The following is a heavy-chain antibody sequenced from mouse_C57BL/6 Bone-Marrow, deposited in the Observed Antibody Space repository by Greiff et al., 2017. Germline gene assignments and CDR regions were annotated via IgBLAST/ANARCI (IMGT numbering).Heavy chain of an antibody. D-gene: IGHD1-1*01. J-gene: IGHJ3*01. CDR1: GFTFSDYG. V-gene: IGHV5-17*01. CDR2: ISSGSSTN. CDR3: ARDSLLRRVSCFAY. Sequence: DVQLQESGGGLVKPGGSLKLSCAASGFTFSDYGMHWVRQAPEKGLEWVAYISSGSSTNYYADTVKGRFTISRDNAKNTLFLQMTSLRSEDTAMFYCARDSLLRRVSCFAYWGQGTLVTVSA.